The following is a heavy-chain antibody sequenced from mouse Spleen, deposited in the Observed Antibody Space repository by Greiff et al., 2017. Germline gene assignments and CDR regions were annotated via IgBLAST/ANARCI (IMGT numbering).Heavy chain of an antibody. Sequence: EVKLMESGGGLVKPGGSLKLSCAASGFTFSSYAMSWVRQTPEKRLEWVAAINSNGGSTYYPDTVKDRFTISRDNAKNTLYLQMSSLRSEDTALYYCARRELYYGDYGFAYWGQGTLVTVSA. CDR3: ARRELYYGDYGFAY. D-gene: IGHD2-13*01. J-gene: IGHJ3*01. CDR1: GFTFSSYA. V-gene: IGHV5-6-2*01. CDR2: INSNGGST.